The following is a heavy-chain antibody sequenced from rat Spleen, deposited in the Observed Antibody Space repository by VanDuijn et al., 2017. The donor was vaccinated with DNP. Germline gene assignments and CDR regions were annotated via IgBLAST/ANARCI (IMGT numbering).Heavy chain of an antibody. Sequence: EVQLVESGGGLVQPGRSLKLSCAASGFTFSDYYMAWVRQAPTKGLEWVATISFDGSSTYYRDSVRGRVTISRDNAKSILYLQMVSLRSEDTATYYCTRPSTVLFDYWGQGVMVTVSS. J-gene: IGHJ2*01. V-gene: IGHV5-7*01. CDR3: TRPSTVLFDY. CDR2: ISFDGSST. CDR1: GFTFSDYY. D-gene: IGHD3-2*01.